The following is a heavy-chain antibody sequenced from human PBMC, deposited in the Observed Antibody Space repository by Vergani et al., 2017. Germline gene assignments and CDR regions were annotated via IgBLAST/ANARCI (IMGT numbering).Heavy chain of an antibody. CDR2: IYYSGST. V-gene: IGHV4-34*11. J-gene: IGHJ4*02. CDR3: ASLATTGTTLDY. CDR1: GGSFSGYY. D-gene: IGHD1-7*01. Sequence: QVQLQQWGAGLLKPSETLSLTCAVYGGSFSGYYWSWIRQPPGKGLEWIGYIYYSGSTNYNPSLKSRVTISVDTSKNQCSLKLSSVTAADTAVYYCASLATTGTTLDYWGQGTLVTVSS.